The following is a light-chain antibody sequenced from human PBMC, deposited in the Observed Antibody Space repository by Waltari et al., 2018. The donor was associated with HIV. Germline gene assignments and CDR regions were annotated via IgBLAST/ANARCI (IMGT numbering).Light chain of an antibody. CDR3: VAWDDSLSGWV. Sequence: QSALTQPPSTSGTPGQTVTIPCSGSSSNIGDNYVSWYQQLPGTAPKLLIYRNSQRPSGVRDRFSGSKSGTSASLATNDLRSEDEAEYHCVAWDDSLSGWVFGGGTNLTVL. J-gene: IGLJ3*02. V-gene: IGLV1-47*01. CDR2: RNS. CDR1: SSNIGDNY.